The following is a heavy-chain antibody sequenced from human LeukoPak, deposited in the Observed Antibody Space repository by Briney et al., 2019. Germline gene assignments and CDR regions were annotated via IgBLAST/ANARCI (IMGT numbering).Heavy chain of an antibody. V-gene: IGHV3-74*01. CDR1: GFTFSNYW. J-gene: IGHJ2*01. CDR3: ARDKGWEQHGYFDL. D-gene: IGHD1-26*01. CDR2: ISTDGSQT. Sequence: GGSLRLSCAASGFTFSNYWMHWVRQAPGKGLMWVSQISTDGSQTFYADSVKGRFTISRDNAKNSLYLQMNSLRAEDTAVYYCARDKGWEQHGYFDLWGRGTLVTVSS.